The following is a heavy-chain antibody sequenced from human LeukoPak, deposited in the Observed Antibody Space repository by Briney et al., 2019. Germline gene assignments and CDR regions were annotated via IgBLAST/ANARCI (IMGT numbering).Heavy chain of an antibody. CDR3: ARVGSSVSFDY. CDR2: IKRDGSEK. CDR1: GFIFSPYA. V-gene: IGHV3-7*01. Sequence: GGSLRLSCAASGFIFSPYAMSWVRQAPGKGLEWVANIKRDGSEKYYVDSVKGRFTISRDNAKNSLYLQMNSLRAEDTAVYYCARVGSSVSFDYWGQGTLVTVSS. J-gene: IGHJ4*02. D-gene: IGHD6-6*01.